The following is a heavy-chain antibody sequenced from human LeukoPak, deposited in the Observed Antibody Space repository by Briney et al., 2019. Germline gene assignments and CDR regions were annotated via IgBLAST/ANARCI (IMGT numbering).Heavy chain of an antibody. CDR1: GFTFSSYA. D-gene: IGHD3-3*01. V-gene: IGHV3-23*01. J-gene: IGHJ3*02. CDR3: AKEKGITIFGVVWAAFDI. CDR2: ISGSGGST. Sequence: GGSLRLSCAASGFTFSSYAMSWVRQAPGKGLEWVSTISGSGGSTYYADSVKGRFTVSRDNSKNTLLMQMNSLRAEDTAVYYCAKEKGITIFGVVWAAFDIWGQGTMVTVSS.